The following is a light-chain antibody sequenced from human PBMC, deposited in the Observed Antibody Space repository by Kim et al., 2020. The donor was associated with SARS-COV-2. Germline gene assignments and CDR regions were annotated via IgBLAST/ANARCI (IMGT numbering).Light chain of an antibody. CDR3: AVWDDSLYTWV. CDR1: NSNIGRHA. V-gene: IGLV1-44*01. Sequence: QSVLTQPPSASGTPGQRVTISCSGTNSNIGRHAVNWFQQLPGTAPKLLIRLNNQRPSGVPDRFSGSKSGTSVSLAISGLQSEDEAYYYCAVWDDSLYTWVFGGGTQLTVL. J-gene: IGLJ3*02. CDR2: LNN.